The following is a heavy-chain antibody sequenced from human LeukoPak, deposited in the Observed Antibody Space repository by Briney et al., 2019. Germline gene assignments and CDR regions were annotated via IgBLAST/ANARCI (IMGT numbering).Heavy chain of an antibody. D-gene: IGHD2-15*01. CDR2: INPSGGST. CDR3: ARGLRFDCSGGSCYVYDYYYGMDV. Sequence: ASVKVSCKASGYTFTSYYMHWVRQAPGQGLEWMGIINPSGGSTSYAQKFQGRVTMTRDTSTSTVYMELSSLRSEDTAVYYCARGLRFDCSGGSCYVYDYYYGMDVWGQGTTVTVSS. J-gene: IGHJ6*02. CDR1: GYTFTSYY. V-gene: IGHV1-46*01.